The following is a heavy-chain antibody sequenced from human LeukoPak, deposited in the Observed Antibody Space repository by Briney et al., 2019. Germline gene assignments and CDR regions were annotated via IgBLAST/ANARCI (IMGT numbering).Heavy chain of an antibody. CDR2: INHSGST. D-gene: IGHD1-20*01. Sequence: KASETLSLTCAVYGGSFSGYYWSWIRQPPGKGLEWIGEINHSGSTNYNPSLKSRVTISVDTSKNQFSLKLSSVTAADTTVYYCARGIITGYGDYLDYWRQGTLVTVSS. CDR3: ARGIITGYGDYLDY. V-gene: IGHV4-34*01. CDR1: GGSFSGYY. J-gene: IGHJ4*02.